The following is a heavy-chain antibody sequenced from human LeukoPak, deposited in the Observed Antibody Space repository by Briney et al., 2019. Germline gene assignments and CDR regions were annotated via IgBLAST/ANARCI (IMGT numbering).Heavy chain of an antibody. CDR2: IYPGDSDT. V-gene: IGHV5-51*01. CDR3: ASSRAGHFDY. Sequence: GESLKISCKGSGYRLTSYWVAWVRQIPGKGLEWMGIIYPGDSDTRYSPSFQGQVTISADKSISTAYLQWSSLKASDTAMYYCASSRAGHFDYWGQGTLVIAPS. J-gene: IGHJ4*02. CDR1: GYRLTSYW. D-gene: IGHD6-13*01.